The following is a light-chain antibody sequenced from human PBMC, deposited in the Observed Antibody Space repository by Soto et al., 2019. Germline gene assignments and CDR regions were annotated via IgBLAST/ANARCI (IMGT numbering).Light chain of an antibody. CDR1: SSDVGGYNF. Sequence: QSALTQPASVSVSPGQSITISCTGTSSDVGGYNFVSWYQQHPDKAPKLMIYEVSNRPSGVSRRFSGSKSGNTASLTISGLQAEDEADYYCRSYTSSNTLVFGTGTKLTVL. CDR3: RSYTSSNTLV. CDR2: EVS. V-gene: IGLV2-14*01. J-gene: IGLJ1*01.